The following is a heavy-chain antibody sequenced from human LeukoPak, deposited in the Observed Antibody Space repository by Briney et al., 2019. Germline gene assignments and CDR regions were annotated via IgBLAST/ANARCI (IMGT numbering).Heavy chain of an antibody. CDR2: IDSSSATT. CDR3: TRDQHGDYALQYWYFDL. V-gene: IGHV3-48*01. J-gene: IGHJ2*01. Sequence: GGSLRLSCAASGFTFSYYSMTWVRQAPGKGLEWVSYIDSSSATTYYADSVKGRFIISRDNAKNSLFLQINSLRAEDTAVYFCTRDQHGDYALQYWYFDLWGRGTLVTVSS. CDR1: GFTFSYYS. D-gene: IGHD4-17*01.